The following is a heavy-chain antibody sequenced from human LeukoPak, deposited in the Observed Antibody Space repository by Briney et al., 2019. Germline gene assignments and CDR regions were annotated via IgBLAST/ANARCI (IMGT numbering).Heavy chain of an antibody. CDR2: IYYSGST. Sequence: SETLSLTCTVSGGSISSSSYYWGWIRQPPGKGLEWIGSIYYSGSTYYNPSLKSRVTISVDTSKNQFSLELSSVTAAGTAVYYCARDGGSSWCIDYWGQGTLVTVSS. CDR1: GGSISSSSYY. D-gene: IGHD6-13*01. J-gene: IGHJ4*02. CDR3: ARDGGSSWCIDY. V-gene: IGHV4-39*07.